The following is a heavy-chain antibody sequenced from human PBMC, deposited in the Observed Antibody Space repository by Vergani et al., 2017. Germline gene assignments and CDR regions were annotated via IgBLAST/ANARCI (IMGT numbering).Heavy chain of an antibody. CDR3: AGGNDYFAGTYVDP. J-gene: IGHJ5*02. V-gene: IGHV3-66*02. CDR2: IYSGNET. Sequence: ELQLVESGGGLVQPGGSLRRSCAASGSTVSGNYMTWVRQAPGKGLEGVSHIYSGNETYYADSVKVRVTISRDTSKNTLHLQINNRGVEDTAVDYCAGGNDYFAGTYVDPWVQGGLVTVSS. D-gene: IGHD3-10*01. CDR1: GSTVSGNY.